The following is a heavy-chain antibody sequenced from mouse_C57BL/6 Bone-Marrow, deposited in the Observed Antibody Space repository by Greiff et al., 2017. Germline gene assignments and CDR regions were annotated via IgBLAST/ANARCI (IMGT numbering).Heavy chain of an antibody. V-gene: IGHV14-3*01. CDR1: GFNIKNTY. CDR2: LDPANGNT. CDR3: ARSYGSSYVDWNGDG. Sequence: EVQLQQSVAELVRPGASVKLSCTASGFNIKNTYMHWVKQRPEQGLEWIGRLDPANGNTKYAPKFKGKATITADTSSTTAYLQLSSLTSEDTAIYYCARSYGSSYVDWNGDGWGTGTTVTVSS. J-gene: IGHJ1*03. D-gene: IGHD1-1*01.